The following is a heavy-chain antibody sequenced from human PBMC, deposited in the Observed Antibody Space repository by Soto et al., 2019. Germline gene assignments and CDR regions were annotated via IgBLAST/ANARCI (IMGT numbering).Heavy chain of an antibody. V-gene: IGHV4-34*01. Sequence: QVLLQQWGAGLLKPSETLSLTCAVYGGSFSDYYWSGIRQPPGKGLEWIGEINHSGSTNYNPSLKSRVTISLDTSKNQFSLKLSSVTAADTAVYYCARSGPLYYYGSGRLDVWGKGTTVTVSS. CDR1: GGSFSDYY. J-gene: IGHJ6*04. CDR2: INHSGST. D-gene: IGHD3-10*01. CDR3: ARSGPLYYYGSGRLDV.